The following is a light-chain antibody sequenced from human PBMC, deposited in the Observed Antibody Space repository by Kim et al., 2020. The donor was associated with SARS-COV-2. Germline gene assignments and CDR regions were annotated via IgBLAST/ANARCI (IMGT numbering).Light chain of an antibody. Sequence: EIVLTQSPGTLSLSPGERATLSCRASQSITSSYLAWYQQKTGQAPRLLIYGASSRATGIPDRFSCSGSGTDFTLTISRLEPGDFAVYYCQQHGSSQTFGQGTKVDIK. V-gene: IGKV3-20*01. J-gene: IGKJ1*01. CDR1: QSITSSY. CDR3: QQHGSSQT. CDR2: GAS.